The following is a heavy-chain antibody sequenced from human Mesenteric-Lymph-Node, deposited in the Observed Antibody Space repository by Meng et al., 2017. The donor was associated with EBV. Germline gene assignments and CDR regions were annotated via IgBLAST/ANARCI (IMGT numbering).Heavy chain of an antibody. Sequence: QVQLQESGPGLLKPSGTLSLTCAVSGGSISSPSYYWGWIRQSPGKGLEWIGSIYYSGNTYYNPSLKSRVTISVDTSKNQFSLKLSSVTAADTAVYYCTRDHSNSGWFPYWGQGTLVTVSS. CDR2: IYYSGNT. V-gene: IGHV4-39*07. CDR3: TRDHSNSGWFPY. CDR1: GGSISSPSYY. J-gene: IGHJ4*01. D-gene: IGHD6-19*01.